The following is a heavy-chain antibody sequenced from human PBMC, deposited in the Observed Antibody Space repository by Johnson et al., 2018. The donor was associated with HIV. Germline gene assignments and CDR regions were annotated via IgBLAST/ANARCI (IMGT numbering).Heavy chain of an antibody. CDR1: GFTFRNYG. CDR2: VSFDGSNK. CDR3: AREGESLLDAFDI. V-gene: IGHV3-30-3*01. D-gene: IGHD3-16*01. Sequence: QVQLVESGGGVVQPGRSLRLSCAASGFTFRNYGMHWVRQAPGKGLEWVASVSFDGSNKYYADYVKGRFTISRDNSKNTLYLQMISLRTEDTAVYYCAREGESLLDAFDIWGQGTMVTVSA. J-gene: IGHJ3*02.